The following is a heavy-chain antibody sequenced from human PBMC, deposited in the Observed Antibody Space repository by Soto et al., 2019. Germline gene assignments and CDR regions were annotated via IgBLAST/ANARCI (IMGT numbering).Heavy chain of an antibody. D-gene: IGHD6-19*01. CDR1: GFTVSES. CDR3: ARDASGPFDY. J-gene: IGHJ4*02. Sequence: GSLRLSCSVAGFTVSESMSWVRQAPGKGLECVSFIHSDGSTHYTDSVRGRFTISRDNSKNTLYLQMDRLRVDGTAVYFCARDASGPFDYWGQGTLVTVSS. CDR2: IHSDGST. V-gene: IGHV3-53*01.